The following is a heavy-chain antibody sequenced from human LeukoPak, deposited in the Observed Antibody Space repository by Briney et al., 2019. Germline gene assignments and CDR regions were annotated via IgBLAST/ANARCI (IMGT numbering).Heavy chain of an antibody. D-gene: IGHD6-19*01. CDR3: ARPSGSGWTPYDY. Sequence: PSETLSLTCSVSGGFISSSSYYWDWIRQPPGKGLEWIGSIFYSGSTYYNPSLKSRVTISVDTSKNQFSLKLNSVTAADTAVYYCARPSGSGWTPYDYWGQGTLVTVSS. CDR2: IFYSGST. J-gene: IGHJ4*02. V-gene: IGHV4-39*01. CDR1: GGFISSSSYY.